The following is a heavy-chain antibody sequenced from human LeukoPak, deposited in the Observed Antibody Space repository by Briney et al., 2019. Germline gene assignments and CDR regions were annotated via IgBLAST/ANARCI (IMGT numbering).Heavy chain of an antibody. V-gene: IGHV1-8*01. Sequence: GASVKVSCKASGYTFTSYDINWVRQATGQGLEWMGWMNPNSGNTGYAQKFQGRVTMTRNTSISTAYMELSSLRSEDTAVYYCARGRKGGITIFGVVTPYYFDCWGQGTLVTVSS. J-gene: IGHJ4*02. CDR3: ARGRKGGITIFGVVTPYYFDC. CDR2: MNPNSGNT. CDR1: GYTFTSYD. D-gene: IGHD3-3*01.